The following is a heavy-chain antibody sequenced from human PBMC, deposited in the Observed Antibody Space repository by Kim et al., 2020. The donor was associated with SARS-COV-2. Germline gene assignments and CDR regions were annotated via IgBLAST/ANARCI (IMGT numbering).Heavy chain of an antibody. CDR2: IYPGDSET. Sequence: GESLKISCKGSGYSFTSQWIAWVRQMPGKGLEWMGIIYPGDSETRYSPSFQGQVTISADKSISVAYLQWSSLKASDTAMYYCARHWGAYDSWYFDLWGRGTLVTVSS. D-gene: IGHD5-12*01. CDR1: GYSFTSQW. V-gene: IGHV5-51*01. CDR3: ARHWGAYDSWYFDL. J-gene: IGHJ2*01.